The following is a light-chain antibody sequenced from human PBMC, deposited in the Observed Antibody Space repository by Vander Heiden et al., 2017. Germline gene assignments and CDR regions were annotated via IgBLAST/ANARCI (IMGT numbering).Light chain of an antibody. J-gene: IGLJ2*01. V-gene: IGLV2-14*03. CDR3: SSYTSSSTLV. CDR1: SSDVGCYNY. Sequence: QSALTPPASVSRSPGQSITISCTGTSSDVGCYNYVSLYQQHPGKAPKLMIYDVSNRPSGVSNRFSGSKSGNTACLTISGLQAEDEADYYCSSYTSSSTLVFGGGTKLTVL. CDR2: DVS.